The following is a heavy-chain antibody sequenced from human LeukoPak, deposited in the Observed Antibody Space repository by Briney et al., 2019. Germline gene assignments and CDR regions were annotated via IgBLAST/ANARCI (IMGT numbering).Heavy chain of an antibody. Sequence: ASVKVSCKASGYTFTGYYMHWVRQAPGQGLEWMGWINPNSGDTDYAQKFQGRVTMTRDTSISTAYMELSGLRSDDTAVYYCARELQSGTYSEYYFDYWGQGTLVTVSS. CDR2: INPNSGDT. J-gene: IGHJ4*02. CDR1: GYTFTGYY. D-gene: IGHD1-26*01. CDR3: ARELQSGTYSEYYFDY. V-gene: IGHV1-2*02.